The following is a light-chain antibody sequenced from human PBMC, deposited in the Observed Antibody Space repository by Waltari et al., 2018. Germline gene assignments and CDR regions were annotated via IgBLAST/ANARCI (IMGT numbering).Light chain of an antibody. V-gene: IGLV2-14*01. CDR2: EVS. Sequence: QSALTQPASVSGSPGQSITISCPGTSSDVGGYKYVSWYQQHPGKAPKVMIYEVSNRPSGVSNRFSGSKSGNTASLTISGLQAEDEADYYCTSYTSTSTLGVFGGGTKLTVL. CDR3: TSYTSTSTLGV. J-gene: IGLJ3*02. CDR1: SSDVGGYKY.